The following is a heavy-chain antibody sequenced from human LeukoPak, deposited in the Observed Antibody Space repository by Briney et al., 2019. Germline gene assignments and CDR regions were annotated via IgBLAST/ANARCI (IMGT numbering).Heavy chain of an antibody. D-gene: IGHD2-15*01. V-gene: IGHV3-74*01. CDR3: AREGEYCSGGSCYADSFDY. CDR2: INSDGSST. Sequence: AGGSLRLSCAASGFTFSSYWMHWVRQAPGKGLVWVSRINSDGSSTSYADSVKGRFTISRDNAKNTLYLQMNSLRAEDTAVYYCAREGEYCSGGSCYADSFDYWGQGTLVTVSS. J-gene: IGHJ4*02. CDR1: GFTFSSYW.